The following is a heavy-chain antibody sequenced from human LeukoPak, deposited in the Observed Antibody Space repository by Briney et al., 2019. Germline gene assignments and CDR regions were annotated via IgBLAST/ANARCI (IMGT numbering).Heavy chain of an antibody. J-gene: IGHJ5*02. CDR3: ARDLEDYGDKNWFDP. Sequence: ASVKVSCKASGYTFTSYGISWLRQAPGQGLEWMGWISAYNGNTNYAQKLQGRVTMTTDTSTSTAYMELRSLRSDDTAVYYCARDLEDYGDKNWFDPWGQGTLVTVSS. CDR2: ISAYNGNT. CDR1: GYTFTSYG. D-gene: IGHD4-17*01. V-gene: IGHV1-18*01.